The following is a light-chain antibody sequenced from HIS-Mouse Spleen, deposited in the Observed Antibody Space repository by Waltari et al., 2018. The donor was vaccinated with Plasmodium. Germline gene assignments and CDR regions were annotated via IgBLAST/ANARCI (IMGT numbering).Light chain of an antibody. V-gene: IGKV3-15*01. CDR3: QQYNNWSFT. J-gene: IGKJ3*01. CDR1: QSVSSN. Sequence: EIVMTQSPATLSVSPGDTATLSCRASQSVSSNLAWYQQKPGQAPRPLINDASTRATGIPARFSGSGSGTEFTLTISSLQSEDFAVYYCQQYNNWSFTFGPGTKVDIK. CDR2: DAS.